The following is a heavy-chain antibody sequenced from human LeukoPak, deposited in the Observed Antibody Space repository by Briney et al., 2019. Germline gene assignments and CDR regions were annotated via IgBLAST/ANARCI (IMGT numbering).Heavy chain of an antibody. D-gene: IGHD3-22*01. CDR1: GGSFSGYY. CDR3: ARGAGGGYYYYFDY. Sequence: PSETLSLTCAVYGGSFSGYYWSWIRQPPGKGLEWIGEINHSGSTNHNPSLESRVTISVDTSKNQFSLKLSSVTAADTAVYYCARGAGGGYYYYFDYWGQGTLVTVSS. J-gene: IGHJ4*01. CDR2: INHSGST. V-gene: IGHV4-34*01.